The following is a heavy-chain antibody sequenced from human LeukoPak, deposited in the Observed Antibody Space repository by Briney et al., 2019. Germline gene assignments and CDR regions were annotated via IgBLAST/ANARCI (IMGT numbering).Heavy chain of an antibody. D-gene: IGHD3-10*01. V-gene: IGHV1-24*01. J-gene: IGHJ4*02. CDR2: FDPEDGET. CDR3: ATGKWFGELLPFDY. Sequence: ASVKVSCKVSGYTLTELSVHWVRQAPGKGLEWMGGFDPEDGETIYAQKFQGRVTMTEDTSTDTAYMELSSLRSEDTAVYYCATGKWFGELLPFDYWGQGTLVTVSS. CDR1: GYTLTELS.